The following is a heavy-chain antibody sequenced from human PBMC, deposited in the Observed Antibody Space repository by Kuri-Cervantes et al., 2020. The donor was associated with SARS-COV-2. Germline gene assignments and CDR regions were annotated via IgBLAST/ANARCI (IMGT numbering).Heavy chain of an antibody. V-gene: IGHV3-53*01. CDR2: IYSGGST. CDR3: AKDDCSSTSCLNKLYYFDY. Sequence: GESLKISCAASGFTVSSNYMSWVRQAPGKGLEWVSVIYSGGSTYYADSVKGRFTISRDNSKNTLYLQMNSLRAEDTAVYYCAKDDCSSTSCLNKLYYFDYWGQGTLVTVSS. D-gene: IGHD2-2*01. CDR1: GFTVSSNY. J-gene: IGHJ4*02.